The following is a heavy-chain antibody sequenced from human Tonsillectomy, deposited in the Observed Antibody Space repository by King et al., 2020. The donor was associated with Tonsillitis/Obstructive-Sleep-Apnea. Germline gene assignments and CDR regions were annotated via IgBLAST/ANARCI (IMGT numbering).Heavy chain of an antibody. Sequence: QLVQSGGGLVQPGGSLRLSCAASGFTFSSYAMSWVRQAPGKGLEWVSAISGSGGSTYYADSVKGRFTISRDNSKNTLYLQMNSLRAEDTAVYYCAKGNVLRFLEFGARNAFDIWGQGTMVTVSS. J-gene: IGHJ3*02. CDR2: ISGSGGST. V-gene: IGHV3-23*04. D-gene: IGHD3-3*01. CDR1: GFTFSSYA. CDR3: AKGNVLRFLEFGARNAFDI.